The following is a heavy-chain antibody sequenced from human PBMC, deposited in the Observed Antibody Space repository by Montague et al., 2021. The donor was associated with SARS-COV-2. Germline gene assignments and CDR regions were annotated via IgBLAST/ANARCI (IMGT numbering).Heavy chain of an antibody. Sequence: SETLSLTCTVSGYSISSGYYWVWIRQPPGKGLEWIGSIYHSGSTYYNPSLKSRVTISVDTSKNQFSLKLSSVTAAATAVYYCARERRYCSGGSCYSGWFDPWGQGTRVT. J-gene: IGHJ5*02. D-gene: IGHD2-15*01. CDR3: ARERRYCSGGSCYSGWFDP. V-gene: IGHV4-38-2*02. CDR1: GYSISSGYY. CDR2: IYHSGST.